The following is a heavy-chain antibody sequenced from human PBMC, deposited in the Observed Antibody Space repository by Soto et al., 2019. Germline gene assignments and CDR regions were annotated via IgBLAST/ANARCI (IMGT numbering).Heavy chain of an antibody. CDR1: VFTVSSNY. Sequence: GGSLRLACAAAVFTVSSNYMSWVRQAPGKGLEWVSVIYSGGSTYYADSVKGRFTISRDNSKNTLYLQMNSLRAEDTAVYYCARTHYGSGSYYALDYWGQGTLVTVSS. J-gene: IGHJ4*02. CDR2: IYSGGST. D-gene: IGHD3-10*01. V-gene: IGHV3-66*01. CDR3: ARTHYGSGSYYALDY.